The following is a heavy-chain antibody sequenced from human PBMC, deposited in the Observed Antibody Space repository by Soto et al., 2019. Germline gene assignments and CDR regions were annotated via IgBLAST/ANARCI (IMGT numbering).Heavy chain of an antibody. Sequence: ASVKVSCKASGGTFSSYAISWVRQAPGQGLEWMGWIIPIFGTANYAQKFQGRVTITADKSTSTAYMELSSLRSEDTAVYYCARASYCSGGSFPAPPHYYYYYGMDVWGQGTTVTVSS. V-gene: IGHV1-69*06. J-gene: IGHJ6*02. CDR1: GGTFSSYA. CDR3: ARASYCSGGSFPAPPHYYYYYGMDV. D-gene: IGHD2-15*01. CDR2: IIPIFGTA.